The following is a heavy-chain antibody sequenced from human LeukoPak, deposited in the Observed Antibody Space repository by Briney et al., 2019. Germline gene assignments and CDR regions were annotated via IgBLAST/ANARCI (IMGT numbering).Heavy chain of an antibody. D-gene: IGHD3-16*01. V-gene: IGHV4-34*01. Sequence: PSETLSLTCAVYGGSFSGYYWSWIRQPPGKGLEWIGEINHSGSTNYNPSLKSRVTITEDTSKNQFSLMLSSVTAADTAVYYCAGGGGYWGQGTLVTVSS. CDR2: INHSGST. CDR1: GGSFSGYY. CDR3: AGGGGY. J-gene: IGHJ4*02.